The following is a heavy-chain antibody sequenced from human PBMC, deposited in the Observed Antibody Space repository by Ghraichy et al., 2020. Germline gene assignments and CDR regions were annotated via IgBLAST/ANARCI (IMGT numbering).Heavy chain of an antibody. CDR1: GGSISSGGYS. Sequence: SETLSLTCAVSGGSISSGGYSWSWIRQPPGKGLEWIGYIYHSGSTYYNPSLKSRVTISVDRSKNQFSLKLSSVTAADTAVYYCARVKHDYVWGSYRLMGNYFDYWGQGTLVTVSS. D-gene: IGHD3-16*02. V-gene: IGHV4-30-2*01. CDR2: IYHSGST. J-gene: IGHJ4*02. CDR3: ARVKHDYVWGSYRLMGNYFDY.